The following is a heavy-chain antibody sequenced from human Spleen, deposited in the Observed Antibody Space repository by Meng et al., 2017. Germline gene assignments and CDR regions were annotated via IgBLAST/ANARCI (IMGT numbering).Heavy chain of an antibody. CDR2: INHSGSSA. CDR3: ARISGWSDY. D-gene: IGHD6-19*01. J-gene: IGHJ4*02. CDR1: GVSLSGYY. V-gene: IGHV4-34*01. Sequence: GSLRLSCSVYGVSLSGYYWSWIRQPPGKGLEWIGEINHSGSSANYNPSLKSRVTISTDTSKNQFSLKLSSVTAADTAMYYCARISGWSDYWGQGTLVTVSS.